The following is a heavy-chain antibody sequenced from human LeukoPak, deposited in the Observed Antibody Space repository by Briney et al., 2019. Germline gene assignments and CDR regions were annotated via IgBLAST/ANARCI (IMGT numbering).Heavy chain of an antibody. V-gene: IGHV4-59*01. CDR2: IYYSGST. CDR3: ASADYYGSGSYFTY. Sequence: SETLSLTCTVSGGSITSYYWSWLRQPPGKGLEWIGCIYYSGSTNYNPSLKGRVTISVDTSKYQFSLKLSSVTAADTAVYYCASADYYGSGSYFTYWGQGTLVTVSS. J-gene: IGHJ4*02. CDR1: GGSITSYY. D-gene: IGHD3-10*01.